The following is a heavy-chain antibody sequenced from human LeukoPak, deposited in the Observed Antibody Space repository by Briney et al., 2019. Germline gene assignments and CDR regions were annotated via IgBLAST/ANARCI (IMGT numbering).Heavy chain of an antibody. D-gene: IGHD5-24*01. CDR2: ISYDGSNK. CDR3: ARVSWMATTFDY. CDR1: GFTFSSYA. V-gene: IGHV3-30*04. J-gene: IGHJ4*02. Sequence: GGSLRLSCAASGFTFSSYAMHWVRQAPGKGLEWVAVISYDGSNKYYADSVKGRFTISRDNAKNSLYLQMNSLRAEDTAVYYCARVSWMATTFDYWGQGTLVTVSS.